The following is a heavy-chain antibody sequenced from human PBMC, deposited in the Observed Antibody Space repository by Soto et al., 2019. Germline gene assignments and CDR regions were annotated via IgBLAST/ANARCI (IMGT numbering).Heavy chain of an antibody. V-gene: IGHV3-23*01. CDR2: ISGSGGST. CDR1: GFTFSSYA. CDR3: AKDQVQLWFRDVDY. D-gene: IGHD5-18*01. Sequence: EVPLLESGGGLVQPGGSLRLSCAASGFTFSSYAMSWVRQAPGKGLEWVSAISGSGGSTYYADSVKGRFTISRDNSKNTLYLQLNSLRAEDTAVYYCAKDQVQLWFRDVDYWGQGTLVTVSS. J-gene: IGHJ4*02.